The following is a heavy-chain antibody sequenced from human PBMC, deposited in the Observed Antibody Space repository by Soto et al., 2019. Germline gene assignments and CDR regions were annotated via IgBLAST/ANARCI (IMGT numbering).Heavy chain of an antibody. J-gene: IGHJ4*02. CDR3: AREGVVTAGPLYYFDY. D-gene: IGHD2-21*02. CDR1: GGPLSGYY. V-gene: IGHV4-34*01. CDR2: INHNGIT. Sequence: SETLSLTCAVYGGPLSGYYWSWIRQSPGKGLEWIGEINHNGITNSSPSLKSRVTISIDTSKSQFSLNLNSVTAADTAVYYCAREGVVTAGPLYYFDYWGQGALVTVSS.